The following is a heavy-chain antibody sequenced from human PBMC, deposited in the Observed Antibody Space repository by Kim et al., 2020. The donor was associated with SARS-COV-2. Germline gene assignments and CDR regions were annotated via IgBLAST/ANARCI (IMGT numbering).Heavy chain of an antibody. CDR2: ISSDGSSK. V-gene: IGHV3-30*18. J-gene: IGHJ4*02. CDR3: AKGGMKKPDY. CDR1: GFTFSSYG. Sequence: GGSLRLSCAASGFTFSSYGMHWVRQAPGKGLEWVAVISSDGSSKYSADSVKGRFTISRDNSRNTLYLQMNSLRAEDTAVYYCAKGGMKKPDYWGQGTLVTVSS. D-gene: IGHD3-16*01.